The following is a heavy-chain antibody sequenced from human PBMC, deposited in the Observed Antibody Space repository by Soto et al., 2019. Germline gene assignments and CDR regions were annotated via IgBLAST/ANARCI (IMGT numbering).Heavy chain of an antibody. J-gene: IGHJ5*02. V-gene: IGHV3-23*01. CDR3: AKWDGYGDH. CDR2: ISIGGDKT. Sequence: EVQLLESGGDLVQPGGSLRLSCAASGFSFSSYSFTWVRQAPGKGLEWVAGISIGGDKTWHADSVKGRFTISRDNSKNTVYLQMKSLRVDDTGVYYCAKWDGYGDHWGQGTLVTVSP. D-gene: IGHD5-18*01. CDR1: GFSFSSYS.